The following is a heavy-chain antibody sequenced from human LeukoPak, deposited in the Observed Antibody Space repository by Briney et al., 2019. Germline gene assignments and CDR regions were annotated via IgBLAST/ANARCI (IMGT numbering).Heavy chain of an antibody. CDR1: GFTFSSYE. Sequence: GGPLRLSCAASGFTFSSYEMNWVRQAPGKGLEWVSYISNSGSTIYYADSVKGRFTISRDNAKNSLYLQMNSLRAEDTAVYYCARDRAAAGYDYWGQGTLVTVSS. J-gene: IGHJ4*02. D-gene: IGHD6-13*01. CDR2: ISNSGSTI. V-gene: IGHV3-48*03. CDR3: ARDRAAAGYDY.